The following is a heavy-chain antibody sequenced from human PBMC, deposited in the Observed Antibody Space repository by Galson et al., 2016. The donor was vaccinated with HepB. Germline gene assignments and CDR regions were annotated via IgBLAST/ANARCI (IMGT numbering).Heavy chain of an antibody. J-gene: IGHJ2*01. CDR1: GGSFNDFY. CDR2: INDSGTT. D-gene: IGHD3-10*01. V-gene: IGHV4-34*01. CDR3: ARASYSSGSYLQKIWYLDL. Sequence: SETLSLTCAVYGGSFNDFYWSWIRQPPGKGLEWIGEINDSGTTNYNPLLKSRVTISVDTSKKQFSLDLRSVTAADTAVFYCARASYSSGSYLQKIWYLDLWGRGSPVTVSS.